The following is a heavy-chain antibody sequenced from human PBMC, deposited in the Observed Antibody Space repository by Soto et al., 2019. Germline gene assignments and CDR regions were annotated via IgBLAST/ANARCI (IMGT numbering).Heavy chain of an antibody. CDR2: IYYSGST. CDR3: AVFSEVAATEINWFDP. Sequence: SETLSLTCTVSGASINSVDYYWSWIRQPPGKGLEWIGYIYYSGSTYYNSSLKSRVTISVDTSKNQFSLKLSSVTAADTAVYYCAVFSEVAATEINWFDPLGQGTLVTVSS. CDR1: GASINSVDYY. V-gene: IGHV4-30-4*01. J-gene: IGHJ5*02. D-gene: IGHD2-15*01.